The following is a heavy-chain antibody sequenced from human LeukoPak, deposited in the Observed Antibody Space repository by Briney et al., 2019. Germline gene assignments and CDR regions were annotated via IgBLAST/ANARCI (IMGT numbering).Heavy chain of an antibody. CDR1: GFTFSSYA. CDR2: VSGSCGST. Sequence: GESLRLSCAASGFTFSSYAMSWVRQAPGKGLEWVSGVSGSCGSTYYADSVKGRFTISRDNSKNTLYLQMNSLRAEDTAVYYCAKDLDIVATITGNWGQGTLVTVSS. V-gene: IGHV3-23*01. D-gene: IGHD5-12*01. J-gene: IGHJ4*02. CDR3: AKDLDIVATITGN.